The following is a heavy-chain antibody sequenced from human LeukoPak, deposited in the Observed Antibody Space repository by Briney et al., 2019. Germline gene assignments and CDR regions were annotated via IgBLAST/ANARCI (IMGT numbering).Heavy chain of an antibody. J-gene: IGHJ6*02. Sequence: SETLSLTCSVSDGSINSYYWNWIRRPPGKGLEWIGYIYYNGNTNYSPSLKSRVTMSIDTSKNLFSLKVSSVTAADTAVYYCARGRSNYYGMDVWGQGTTVTVSS. CDR1: DGSINSYY. CDR3: ARGRSNYYGMDV. D-gene: IGHD1-26*01. CDR2: IYYNGNT. V-gene: IGHV4-59*01.